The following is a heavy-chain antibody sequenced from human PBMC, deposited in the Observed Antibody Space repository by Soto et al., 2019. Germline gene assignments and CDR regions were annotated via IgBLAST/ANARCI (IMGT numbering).Heavy chain of an antibody. V-gene: IGHV4-39*01. J-gene: IGHJ4*02. CDR1: GESISSSSYY. D-gene: IGHD2-21*02. CDR2: IYYSGRT. CDR3: ARQRKKVVTQAYFDH. Sequence: PSETLSLTCIVSGESISSSSYYWGWIRQPPGKGLEWIGSIYYSGRTYYNPSFKSRVTISIDTSKNQFSLKLSSVTATDTAVYYRARQRKKVVTQAYFDHWGQGXLVTVSS.